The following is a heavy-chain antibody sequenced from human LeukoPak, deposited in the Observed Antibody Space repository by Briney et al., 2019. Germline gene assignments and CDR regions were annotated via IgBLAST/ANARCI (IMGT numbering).Heavy chain of an antibody. CDR2: ISYDGSNK. D-gene: IGHD3-10*01. CDR3: ARGLDNYYGYDY. CDR1: GFTFSSYA. Sequence: GGSLRLSCAASGFTFSSYAMHWVRQAPGKGLEWVAVISYDGSNKYYADSVKGRFTISRENAKNSLYLQMNSLRAGDTAVYYCARGLDNYYGYDYWGQGTLVTVSS. J-gene: IGHJ4*02. V-gene: IGHV3-30*14.